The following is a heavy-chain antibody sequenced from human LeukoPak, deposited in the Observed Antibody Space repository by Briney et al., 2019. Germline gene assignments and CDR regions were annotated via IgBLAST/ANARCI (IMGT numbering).Heavy chain of an antibody. D-gene: IGHD2-21*01. J-gene: IGHJ4*02. CDR1: GFTFSSYW. V-gene: IGHV3-74*01. CDR2: INNDRRST. Sequence: QTGGSLRLSCAASGFTFSSYWMHWVRQAPGKGLVWVSRINNDRRSTSYGDSVTGRFTMSRDNAKNTLYLQMNSLRAEDTAVYYCVRDVWGDRDGFFEYWGQGTLVTVSS. CDR3: VRDVWGDRDGFFEY.